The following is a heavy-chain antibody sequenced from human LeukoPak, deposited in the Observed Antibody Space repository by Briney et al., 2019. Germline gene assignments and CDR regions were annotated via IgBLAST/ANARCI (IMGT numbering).Heavy chain of an antibody. Sequence: SETLSLSCAVYSGSFSGYYWNWIRQSPGKGLEWIGEIHHSISTTYNPSLKSRVTISVDTSKNQFSLKLSSVTAADTAVYYCARIQVVVASNWFDPWGQGTLVTVSS. V-gene: IGHV4-34*01. CDR1: SGSFSGYY. J-gene: IGHJ5*02. D-gene: IGHD2-15*01. CDR3: ARIQVVVASNWFDP. CDR2: IHHSIST.